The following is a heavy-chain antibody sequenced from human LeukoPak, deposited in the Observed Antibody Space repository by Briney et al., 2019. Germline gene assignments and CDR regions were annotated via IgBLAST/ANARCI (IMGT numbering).Heavy chain of an antibody. CDR1: GFTFSSYS. J-gene: IGHJ4*02. Sequence: GGSLRLSCAASGFTFSSYSMNWVRQAPGKGLEWVSSISSSSSYIYYADSVKGRFTISRDNAKNSLNLQMNSLRAEDTAVYYCARLYSSSYYFDYWGQGTLVTVSS. CDR3: ARLYSSSYYFDY. CDR2: ISSSSSYI. V-gene: IGHV3-21*01. D-gene: IGHD6-6*01.